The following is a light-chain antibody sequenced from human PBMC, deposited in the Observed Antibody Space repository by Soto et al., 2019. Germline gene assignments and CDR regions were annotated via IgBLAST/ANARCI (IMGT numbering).Light chain of an antibody. J-gene: IGKJ2*01. CDR2: DAS. CDR3: QQRRNWPPT. Sequence: EIVLTQSPATLSLSPGERATLSCRASQSVSSYLAWYQQKPGQAPRLLIYDASNRATSIPARFSGSGSGTDFTLTISSLEPEDFAVYYCQQRRNWPPTFGQGTKLEIK. CDR1: QSVSSY. V-gene: IGKV3-11*01.